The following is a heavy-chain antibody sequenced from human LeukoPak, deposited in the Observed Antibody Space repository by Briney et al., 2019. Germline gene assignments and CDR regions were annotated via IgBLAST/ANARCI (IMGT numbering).Heavy chain of an antibody. J-gene: IGHJ4*02. V-gene: IGHV2-5*02. CDR2: IYWDDDK. Sequence: SGPTLVKPTQTLTLTCTFSGFSHSTSGVGVGWVRQPPGKALEWLALIYWDDDKRYNSSLKSRLTITKDTSKNQVVLTMTNGDPVDTATYYCVHRRIYSPFDYWGQGALVTVSS. CDR1: GFSHSTSGVG. D-gene: IGHD4-11*01. CDR3: VHRRIYSPFDY.